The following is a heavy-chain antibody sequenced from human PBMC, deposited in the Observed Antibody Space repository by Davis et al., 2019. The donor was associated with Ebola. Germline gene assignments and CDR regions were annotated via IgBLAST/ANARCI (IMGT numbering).Heavy chain of an antibody. CDR3: ARDANSGSYYFDY. CDR1: GFTFSSYW. Sequence: HTGGSLRLSCAASGFTFSSYWMHWVRQAPGKGLVWVSRINSDGSSTSYADSVKGRFTISRDNSKNTLYLQMNSLRAEDTAVYYCARDANSGSYYFDYWGQGTLVTVSS. D-gene: IGHD1-26*01. CDR2: INSDGSST. V-gene: IGHV3-74*01. J-gene: IGHJ4*02.